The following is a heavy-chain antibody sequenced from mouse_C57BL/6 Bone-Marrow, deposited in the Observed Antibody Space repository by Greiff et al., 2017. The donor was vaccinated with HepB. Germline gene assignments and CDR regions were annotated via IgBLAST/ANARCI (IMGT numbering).Heavy chain of an antibody. CDR1: GYTFTSYG. CDR2: IYPRSGNT. J-gene: IGHJ3*01. V-gene: IGHV1-81*01. Sequence: QVQLQQSGAELARPGASVKLSCKASGYTFTSYGISWVKQRTGQGLEWIGEIYPRSGNTYYNEKFKGKATLTADKSSSTAYMELRSLTSEDSAVYFCARWSGSSSWFAYWGQGTLVTVSA. D-gene: IGHD1-1*01. CDR3: ARWSGSSSWFAY.